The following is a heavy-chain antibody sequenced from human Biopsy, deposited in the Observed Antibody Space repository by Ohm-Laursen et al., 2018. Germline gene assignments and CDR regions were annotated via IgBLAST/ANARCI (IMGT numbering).Heavy chain of an antibody. J-gene: IGHJ5*02. V-gene: IGHV4-31*03. D-gene: IGHD2-15*01. Sequence: TLSLTCTVSGDSISGGGYYWSWIRQHPGKGLEWIGYIHYMGSTNYNPSLKSRVTISVDTSKNQFSLRLTSVTAADTAVYYCARDYGSGSLFDPWGQGTLGTVSS. CDR2: IHYMGST. CDR3: ARDYGSGSLFDP. CDR1: GDSISGGGYY.